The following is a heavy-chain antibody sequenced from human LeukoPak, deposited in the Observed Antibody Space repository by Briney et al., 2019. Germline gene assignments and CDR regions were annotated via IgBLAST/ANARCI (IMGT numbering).Heavy chain of an antibody. CDR3: AREPSYSSSWYTSCDY. V-gene: IGHV3-23*01. CDR1: GFTFSSYA. CDR2: FSGSGGST. J-gene: IGHJ4*02. D-gene: IGHD6-13*01. Sequence: PGGSLRLSCAASGFTFSSYAMSWVRQAPGKGLEWVSAFSGSGGSTYYADSVKGRFTISRDNSKNSLYLQMNSLRAEDTAVYYCAREPSYSSSWYTSCDYWGQGTLVTVSS.